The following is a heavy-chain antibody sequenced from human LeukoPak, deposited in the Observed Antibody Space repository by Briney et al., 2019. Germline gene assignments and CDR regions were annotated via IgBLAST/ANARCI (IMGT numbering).Heavy chain of an antibody. V-gene: IGHV1-2*02. CDR3: AREKGVDTAMAD. CDR1: GYTVTGYY. J-gene: IGHJ4*02. D-gene: IGHD5-18*01. CDR2: INPNSGGT. Sequence: ASVKVSCKASGYTVTGYYMHWVRQAPGQGLEWMGWINPNSGGTNYAQKFQGRVTMTRDTSISTAYMELSRLRSDDTAVYYCAREKGVDTAMADWGQGTLVTVSS.